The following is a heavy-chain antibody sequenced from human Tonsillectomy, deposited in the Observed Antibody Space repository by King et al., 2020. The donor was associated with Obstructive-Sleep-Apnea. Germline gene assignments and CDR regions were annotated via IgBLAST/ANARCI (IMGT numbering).Heavy chain of an antibody. J-gene: IGHJ4*02. CDR2: ISSSGNTI. V-gene: IGHV3-11*01. CDR3: ARGIAVAGTGG. CDR1: GFNFSDYY. D-gene: IGHD6-19*01. Sequence: VQLVESGGGLVKPGGSLRLSCAASGFNFSDYYLTWIRQAPGKGLEWLSFISSSGNTIYYTDSVKGRFTVSRDNANNSLYLQMDSLRDEDTAVYYCARGIAVAGTGGWGQGTLVTVSS.